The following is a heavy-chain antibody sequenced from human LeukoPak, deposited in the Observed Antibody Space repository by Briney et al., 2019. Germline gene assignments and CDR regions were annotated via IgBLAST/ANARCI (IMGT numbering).Heavy chain of an antibody. Sequence: GSLRLFCAASGFTFSSYAMSWVRQAPGKGLEWVSAISGSGGSTYYADSVKGRFTISRDNSKNTLYLQMNSLRAEDTAVYYCAKWGDYDVLTGYYDSDYWGQGTLVTVSS. CDR1: GFTFSSYA. CDR3: AKWGDYDVLTGYYDSDY. J-gene: IGHJ4*02. CDR2: ISGSGGST. V-gene: IGHV3-23*01. D-gene: IGHD3-9*01.